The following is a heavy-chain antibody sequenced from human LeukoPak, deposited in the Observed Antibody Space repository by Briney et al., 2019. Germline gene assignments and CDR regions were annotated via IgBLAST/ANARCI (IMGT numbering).Heavy chain of an antibody. CDR1: GFTFSAYA. Sequence: GGSLRLSCAASGFTFSAYAMSWVRQAPGKGLEWVSGMSGSGDSAYYADSVKGRVTISRDNSKNTLFLQMNSLRTEDTALYYCAKDGTTGIAARPYYFHYWGQGTLVTVSS. CDR3: AKDGTTGIAARPYYFHY. CDR2: MSGSGDSA. V-gene: IGHV3-23*01. J-gene: IGHJ4*02. D-gene: IGHD6-6*01.